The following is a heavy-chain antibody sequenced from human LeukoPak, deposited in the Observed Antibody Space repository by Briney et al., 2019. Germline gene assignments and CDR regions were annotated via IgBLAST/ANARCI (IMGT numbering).Heavy chain of an antibody. CDR2: IYYSGST. CDR1: GGSISSYY. Sequence: SETLSLTCTVSGGSISSYYWSWIRQPPGKGLEWIGYIYYSGSTNYNPSLKSLVTISLDTSKNHFSLKLRSVNAADTAVYYCARAVGIDAFDIWGQGTMVTVSS. CDR3: ARAVGIDAFDI. J-gene: IGHJ3*02. V-gene: IGHV4-59*01.